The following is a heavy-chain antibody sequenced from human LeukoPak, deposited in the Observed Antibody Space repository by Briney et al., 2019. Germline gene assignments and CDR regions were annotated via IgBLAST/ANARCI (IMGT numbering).Heavy chain of an antibody. CDR1: GGSISGTNW. J-gene: IGHJ4*02. CDR2: INHSGST. Sequence: SETLSLTCGVSGGSISGTNWWSWVRQPPGKGLELIGEINHSGSTNYNPSLKSRVTISVDTSKNQFSLKLSSVTAADTAVYYCARRIPPPYYFDYWGQGTLVTVSS. CDR3: ARRIPPPYYFDY. D-gene: IGHD5-18*01. V-gene: IGHV4-4*02.